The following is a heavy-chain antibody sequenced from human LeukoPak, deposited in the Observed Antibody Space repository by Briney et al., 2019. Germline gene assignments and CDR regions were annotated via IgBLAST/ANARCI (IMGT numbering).Heavy chain of an antibody. J-gene: IGHJ1*01. V-gene: IGHV1-69*04. CDR1: GGTFSSYA. D-gene: IGHD6-13*01. CDR3: AREIIAAAGTGQH. CDR2: IIPILGIA. Sequence: ASVKVSCKASGGTFSSYAISWVRQAPGQGLEWMGRIIPILGIANYAQKFQGRVTITADKSTSTAYMELSSLRSEDTAVYYCAREIIAAAGTGQHWGQGTLVTVSS.